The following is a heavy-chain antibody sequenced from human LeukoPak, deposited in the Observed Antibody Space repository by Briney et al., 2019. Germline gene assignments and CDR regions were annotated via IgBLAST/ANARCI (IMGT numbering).Heavy chain of an antibody. J-gene: IGHJ5*02. V-gene: IGHV1-2*06. CDR1: GYTFTGYY. D-gene: IGHD3-10*01. CDR3: ARDRYGSGIGWFNP. Sequence: ASVKVSCKASGYTFTGYYMHWVRQAPGQGLEWMGRINPNSGGTNYAQKFQGRVTMTRDTSISTAYMELSRLRSDDTAAYYCARDRYGSGIGWFNPWGQGTLVTVSS. CDR2: INPNSGGT.